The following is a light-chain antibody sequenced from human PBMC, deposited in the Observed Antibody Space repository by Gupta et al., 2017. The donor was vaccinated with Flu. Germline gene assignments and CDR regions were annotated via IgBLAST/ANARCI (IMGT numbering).Light chain of an antibody. J-gene: IGLJ2*01. CDR2: EGR. V-gene: IGLV2-14*01. Sequence: QSALTQPASVSGSPGQSITISCTGTSSDVGGFNYVAWYQQHPGSDPKLMIEEGRNRPSGVSTRFSCANSGIKAYLKIYARQAEDEAAEACSLSRSSRALARVFGGGTKLTVL. CDR1: SSDVGGFNY. CDR3: SLSRSSRALARV.